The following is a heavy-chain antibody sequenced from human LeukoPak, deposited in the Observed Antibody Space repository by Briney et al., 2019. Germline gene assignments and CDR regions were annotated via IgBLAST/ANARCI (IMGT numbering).Heavy chain of an antibody. Sequence: GGSLRLSCAASGFTFSTYGMHWVRQAPGKGLEWVSFIRYVGINKYYADSVKGRFTISRDNTKNLLYLEMNSLRAEDTAMYFCVRDVGAVRGEVYFDYWGQGTLVTVSS. CDR3: VRDVGAVRGEVYFDY. J-gene: IGHJ4*02. D-gene: IGHD3-10*01. CDR1: GFTFSTYG. V-gene: IGHV3-30*02. CDR2: IRYVGINK.